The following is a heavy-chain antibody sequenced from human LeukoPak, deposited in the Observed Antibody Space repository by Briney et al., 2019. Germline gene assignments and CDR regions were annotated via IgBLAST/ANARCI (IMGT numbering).Heavy chain of an antibody. V-gene: IGHV3-23*01. CDR2: ISSSGDNT. CDR3: AKLRDY. J-gene: IGHJ4*02. Sequence: GGSLRLSCAASGFTFTTYAMNWVRQAPGEGLEWVSLISSSGDNTYYADSVKGRFTISRDNSKNTLYLQMNSLRADDTAVYYCAKLRDYWGQGTLVTVSS. CDR1: GFTFTTYA.